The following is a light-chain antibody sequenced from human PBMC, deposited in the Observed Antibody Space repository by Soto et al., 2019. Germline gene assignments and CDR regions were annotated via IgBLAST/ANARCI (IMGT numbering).Light chain of an antibody. Sequence: IVMTHSQSTLSLSPGLRSTLPCWASQSVNRYLVWYQQKNGQAPRLLMYDASKRATGIPARFSGSGYGTDFNLTISSLETEDFAVYYCQQRDIWPWTFGQGTKVDIK. V-gene: IGKV3-11*01. J-gene: IGKJ1*01. CDR1: QSVNRY. CDR2: DAS. CDR3: QQRDIWPWT.